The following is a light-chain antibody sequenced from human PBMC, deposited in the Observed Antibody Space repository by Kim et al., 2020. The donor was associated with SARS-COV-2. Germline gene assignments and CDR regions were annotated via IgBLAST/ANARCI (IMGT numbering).Light chain of an antibody. CDR1: SSDVGSYNL. V-gene: IGLV2-23*01. J-gene: IGLJ3*02. CDR2: EGN. Sequence: QSALTPAAAVTGSPGQSITISCTGTSSDVGSYNLVSWYQQFPGRAPKLMIYEGNKRPSGVSNRFSGSKSGNTASLTISGLQAEDEADYYCCSYAGTTTYWVFGGGTQLTVL. CDR3: CSYAGTTTYWV.